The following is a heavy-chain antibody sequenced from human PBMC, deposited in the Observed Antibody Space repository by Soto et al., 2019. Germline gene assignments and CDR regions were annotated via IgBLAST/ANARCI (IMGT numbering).Heavy chain of an antibody. Sequence: QVQLQESGPGLVKPSETLSLTCTVSGGSISSISNHYCSWIRQPPGKGLEWIGYISYSGYTSYNPSLKSRVSTSVDTSRTEVALNLASVTAAEAALYYCATQGFGVLHGLVDVWGQGTTVTVSS. CDR3: ATQGFGVLHGLVDV. J-gene: IGHJ6*02. V-gene: IGHV4-59*08. CDR1: GGSISSISNHY. D-gene: IGHD3-10*01. CDR2: ISYSGYT.